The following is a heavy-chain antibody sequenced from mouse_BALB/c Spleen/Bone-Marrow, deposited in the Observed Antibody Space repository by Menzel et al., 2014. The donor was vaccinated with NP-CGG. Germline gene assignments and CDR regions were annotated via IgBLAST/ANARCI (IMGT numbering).Heavy chain of an antibody. D-gene: IGHD1-2*01. Sequence: VQLQQSGPELVKPGASVKMSCKASRFTFTSYVIHWVRQKPGQGLEWIGYINPYNDGIKYNEKFKGKATLTPDKSSSTAYMERSSLTSEDSAVYYCASGTPATSYYALDYWGQGTSVTVSS. J-gene: IGHJ4*01. CDR3: ASGTPATSYYALDY. CDR1: RFTFTSYV. CDR2: INPYNDGI. V-gene: IGHV1-14*01.